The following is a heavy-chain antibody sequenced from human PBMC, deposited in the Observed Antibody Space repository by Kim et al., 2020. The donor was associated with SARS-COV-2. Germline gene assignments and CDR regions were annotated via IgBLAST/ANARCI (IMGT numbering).Heavy chain of an antibody. J-gene: IGHJ4*02. Sequence: GGSLRLSCAASGFTFSSYGMHWVRQAPGKGLEWVAVISYDGSNKYYADSVKGRFTISRDNSKNTLYLQMNSLRAEDTAVYYCAKDLVVRGVAIGFFDYWGQGTLVTVSS. V-gene: IGHV3-30*18. CDR3: AKDLVVRGVAIGFFDY. D-gene: IGHD3-10*01. CDR1: GFTFSSYG. CDR2: ISYDGSNK.